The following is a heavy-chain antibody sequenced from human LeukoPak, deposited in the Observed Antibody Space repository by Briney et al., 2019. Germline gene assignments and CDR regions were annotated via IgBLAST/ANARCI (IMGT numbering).Heavy chain of an antibody. Sequence: GGSLRLSCAASGFSFSSYGMSWVRQAPWNGPEWVSSISSSGDSTFYADSVKGRFTISRDNSKNTLYLQMNSLRAEDTAVYYCAKIGVIGNWYFDLWGRGTLVTVSS. J-gene: IGHJ2*01. CDR1: GFSFSSYG. CDR2: ISSSGDST. CDR3: AKIGVIGNWYFDL. D-gene: IGHD3-10*01. V-gene: IGHV3-23*01.